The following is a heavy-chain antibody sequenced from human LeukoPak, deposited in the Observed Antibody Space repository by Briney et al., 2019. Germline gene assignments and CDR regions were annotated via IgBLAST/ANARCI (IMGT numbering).Heavy chain of an antibody. V-gene: IGHV4-61*01. Sequence: PSETLSLTCTVSGGSISSSSYYWSWIRQPPGKGLEWIGYIYYSGSTNYNPSLKSRVTISVDTSKNQFSLKLSSVTAADTAVYYCASYDTTVIFDYWGQGTLVTVSS. D-gene: IGHD4-17*01. J-gene: IGHJ4*02. CDR1: GGSISSSSYY. CDR3: ASYDTTVIFDY. CDR2: IYYSGST.